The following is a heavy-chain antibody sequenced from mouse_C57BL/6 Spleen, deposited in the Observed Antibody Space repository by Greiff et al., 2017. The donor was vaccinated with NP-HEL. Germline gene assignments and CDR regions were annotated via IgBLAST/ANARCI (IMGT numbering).Heavy chain of an antibody. CDR1: GFSLTSYG. J-gene: IGHJ4*01. V-gene: IGHV2-6-1*01. Sequence: VQLVESGPGLVAPSQSLSITCTVSGFSLTSYGVHWVRQPPGKGLEWLVVIWSDGSTTYNSAPKSRLSISKDNSKSQVFLKMNSLQTDDTAMYYCARHRNYYGSSLYAMDYWGQGTSVTVSS. CDR3: ARHRNYYGSSLYAMDY. CDR2: IWSDGST. D-gene: IGHD1-1*01.